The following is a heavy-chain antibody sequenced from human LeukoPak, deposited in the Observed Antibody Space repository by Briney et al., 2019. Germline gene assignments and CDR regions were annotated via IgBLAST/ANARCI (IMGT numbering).Heavy chain of an antibody. CDR1: GFTSSNAW. D-gene: IGHD3-22*01. Sequence: GGSLRLSCAASGFTSSNAWMSWVRQAPGKGLEWVGRIKSKTDGGTTDYAAPVKGRFTISRDDSKNTLYLQMNSLKTEDTAVYYCTTPESYYYDSSGYYPYYFDYWGQGTLVTVSS. J-gene: IGHJ4*02. V-gene: IGHV3-15*01. CDR2: IKSKTDGGTT. CDR3: TTPESYYYDSSGYYPYYFDY.